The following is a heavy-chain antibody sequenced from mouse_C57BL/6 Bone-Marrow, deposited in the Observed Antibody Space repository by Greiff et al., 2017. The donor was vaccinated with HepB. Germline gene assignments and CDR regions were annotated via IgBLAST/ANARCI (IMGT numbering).Heavy chain of an antibody. CDR1: GYTFTDYY. J-gene: IGHJ2*01. Sequence: VQLQQSGPVLVKPGASVKMSCKASGYTFTDYYMNWVKQSHGKSLEWIGVINPYNGGTSYNQKFKGKATLTVDKSSSTAYMELNSLTSEDSAVYYCARGAGYPYYVDYWGQGTTLTVSA. CDR2: INPYNGGT. CDR3: ARGAGYPYYVDY. V-gene: IGHV1-19*01. D-gene: IGHD3-1*01.